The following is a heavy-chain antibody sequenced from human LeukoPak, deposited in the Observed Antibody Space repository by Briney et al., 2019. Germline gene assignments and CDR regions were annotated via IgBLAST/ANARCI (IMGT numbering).Heavy chain of an antibody. D-gene: IGHD3-22*01. J-gene: IGHJ4*02. CDR2: IIPIFGTA. Sequence: GASVKVSCKASGGTFSSYAISWVRQAPGQGLEWMGGIIPIFGTANYAQKFQGRVTITADKSTSTAYMELSSLRSEDTAVYYCAREWYDSSGYHRNFDYWGQGTLVTVSS. CDR3: AREWYDSSGYHRNFDY. V-gene: IGHV1-69*06. CDR1: GGTFSSYA.